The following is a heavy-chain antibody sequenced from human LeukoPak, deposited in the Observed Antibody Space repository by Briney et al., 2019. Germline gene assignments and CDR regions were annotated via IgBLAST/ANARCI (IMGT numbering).Heavy chain of an antibody. Sequence: PGASLRLSCAASGFTFSNYAMSWVRQAPGKGLEWVSAITGSGGGTYYADSVKDRFTISRDNSKNTLYLQMNSLRAEDTAVYYCAKWGDYDVLTGYYDPDYWGQGTLVTVSS. D-gene: IGHD3-9*01. CDR2: ITGSGGGT. CDR1: GFTFSNYA. CDR3: AKWGDYDVLTGYYDPDY. J-gene: IGHJ4*02. V-gene: IGHV3-23*01.